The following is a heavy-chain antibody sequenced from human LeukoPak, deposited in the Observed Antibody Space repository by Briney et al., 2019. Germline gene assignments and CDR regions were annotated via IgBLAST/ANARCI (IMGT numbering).Heavy chain of an antibody. V-gene: IGHV3-64*04. CDR3: ARDSPGYGAYDFD. Sequence: GGSLRLSCSASGFTFSSCAMHWVRQAPGKGLEYVSAIDTNGDSTYYADSVRGRFTISRDNSKNTLYLQMNSLRAEDTAVYYCARDSPGYGAYDFDWGQGTLVTVSS. CDR1: GFTFSSCA. D-gene: IGHD5-12*01. J-gene: IGHJ4*02. CDR2: IDTNGDST.